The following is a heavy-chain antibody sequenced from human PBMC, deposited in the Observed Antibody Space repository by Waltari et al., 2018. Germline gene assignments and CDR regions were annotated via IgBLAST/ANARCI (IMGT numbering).Heavy chain of an antibody. Sequence: EVQLVESGGDLVQPGRSLRLSCTANGFTFGDYALSWFRQAPGKGLEWGGFIRSKTYGGTAQYAASVKGRFTISRDDSKSIAYLQMNSLKTEDTAVYYCTRDRWYSSTWYFDYWGQGTLVTVSS. CDR2: IRSKTYGGTA. CDR3: TRDRWYSSTWYFDY. CDR1: GFTFGDYA. V-gene: IGHV3-49*03. D-gene: IGHD2-2*01. J-gene: IGHJ4*02.